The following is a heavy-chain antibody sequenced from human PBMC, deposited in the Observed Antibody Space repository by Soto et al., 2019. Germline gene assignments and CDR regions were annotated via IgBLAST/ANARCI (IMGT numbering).Heavy chain of an antibody. CDR3: ATNSGYDSGAFDI. Sequence: GGSLRLSSAASGFPFSSYSMNWVRQAPGKGLEWVSSISSSSSYIYYADSVKGRFTISRDNAKNSLYLQMNSLRAEDTAVYYCATNSGYDSGAFDIWGQGTMVTVSS. D-gene: IGHD5-12*01. V-gene: IGHV3-21*01. CDR1: GFPFSSYS. J-gene: IGHJ3*02. CDR2: ISSSSSYI.